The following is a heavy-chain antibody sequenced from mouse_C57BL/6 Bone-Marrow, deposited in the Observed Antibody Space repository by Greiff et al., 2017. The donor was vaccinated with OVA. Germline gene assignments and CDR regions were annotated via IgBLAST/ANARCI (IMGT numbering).Heavy chain of an antibody. CDR1: GYTFTDYY. Sequence: EVQLQQSGPELVKPGASGKGAWKASGYTFTDYYTNSAQPHHGKIHDVILYINPNNGVTSYNQKFKGKATLTVDKSSSTAYMELRSLTSEYSAVYCCAGYYYGTTWFAYWGQGTLVTVSA. J-gene: IGHJ3*01. D-gene: IGHD1-1*01. CDR3: AGYYYGTTWFAY. CDR2: INPNNGVT. V-gene: IGHV1-26*01.